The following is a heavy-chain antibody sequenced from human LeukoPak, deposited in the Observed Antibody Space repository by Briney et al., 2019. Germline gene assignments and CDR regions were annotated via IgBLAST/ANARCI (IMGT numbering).Heavy chain of an antibody. V-gene: IGHV1-58*02. CDR1: AFTYTSSA. D-gene: IGHD6-13*01. CDR2: IVVGSGNT. J-gene: IGHJ6*03. Sequence: GASVKVSGKASAFTYTSSAMQWVRQARGQRLEWIGWIVVGSGNTNYAQKFQERVTITRDMSTSTAYMELSSLRSEDTAVYYCAADPLVSRCSSSWYYYYMDVWGKGTTVTVSS. CDR3: AADPLVSRCSSSWYYYYMDV.